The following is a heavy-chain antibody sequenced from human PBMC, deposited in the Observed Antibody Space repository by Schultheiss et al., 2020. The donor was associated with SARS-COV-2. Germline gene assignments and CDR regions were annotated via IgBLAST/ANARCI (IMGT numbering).Heavy chain of an antibody. V-gene: IGHV4-34*01. CDR2: IYYSGST. D-gene: IGHD3-16*01. Sequence: SETLSLTCAVYGGSFSGYYWSWIRQPPGKGLEWIGHIYYSGSTYHNPSLKSRVTISVDTSKNQFSLKLSSVTAADTAVYYCASGIPGYDPLGHWGQGTLVTVSS. CDR3: ASGIPGYDPLGH. CDR1: GGSFSGYY. J-gene: IGHJ4*02.